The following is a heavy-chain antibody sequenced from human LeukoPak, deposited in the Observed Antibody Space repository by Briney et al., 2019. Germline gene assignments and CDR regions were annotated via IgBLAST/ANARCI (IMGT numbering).Heavy chain of an antibody. CDR1: GGSISSYY. CDR2: IYTSGST. D-gene: IGHD1-26*01. V-gene: IGHV4-4*07. J-gene: IGHJ5*02. CDR3: ARERIVGATYWFDP. Sequence: SETLSLTCTVSGGSISSYYWSWIRQPAGKGLEWSGRIYTSGSTNYNPSLKSRVTMSVDTSKNQFSLKLSSVTAADTAVYYCARERIVGATYWFDPWGQGTLVTVSS.